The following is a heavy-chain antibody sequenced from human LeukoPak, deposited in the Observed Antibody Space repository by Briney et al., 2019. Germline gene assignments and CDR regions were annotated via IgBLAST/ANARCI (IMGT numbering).Heavy chain of an antibody. V-gene: IGHV3-23*01. J-gene: IGHJ4*02. Sequence: GGSLTLSCAASGSTFSSYAMTWVRQAPEKGLEWVSAISGSGVTTYYADSVKGRFTISRDNSKNTLYLQMNSLRAEDTAVYYCAKSPTTMYPFDSWGQGTLVTVSS. CDR2: ISGSGVTT. CDR1: GSTFSSYA. CDR3: AKSPTTMYPFDS. D-gene: IGHD3-10*02.